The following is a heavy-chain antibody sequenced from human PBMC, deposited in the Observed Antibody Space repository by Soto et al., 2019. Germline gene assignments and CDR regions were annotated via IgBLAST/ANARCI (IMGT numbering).Heavy chain of an antibody. Sequence: EVQLVQSGAEVRKPGESLKISCKGSGYSFSTYWIAWVRQTPGKGLEWMGIFSPGDSDSKYSPAFQGHVTMSADRSISTAYLHWRGLKASDTAIYYCARRTGGQRFGPATVDLWGQGTLVTVSS. D-gene: IGHD3-16*01. CDR2: FSPGDSDS. CDR3: ARRTGGQRFGPATVDL. V-gene: IGHV5-51*01. CDR1: GYSFSTYW. J-gene: IGHJ5*02.